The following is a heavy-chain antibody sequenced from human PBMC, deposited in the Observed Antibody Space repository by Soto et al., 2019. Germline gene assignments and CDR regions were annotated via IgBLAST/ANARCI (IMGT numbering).Heavy chain of an antibody. CDR3: AHRRVVPAKGNNWFDT. D-gene: IGHD2-15*01. Sequence: QITLKESGPTLVKPTQTLTLTCTFSGFSLSTSGVGVGWIRQPPGKALEWLAFIYCDDDKRYSPSLKSRLTITKXPXKXEAVLTMTNMDPVDTATYYCAHRRVVPAKGNNWFDTWGQGTLVIVSS. CDR2: IYCDDDK. CDR1: GFSLSTSGVG. V-gene: IGHV2-5*02. J-gene: IGHJ5*02.